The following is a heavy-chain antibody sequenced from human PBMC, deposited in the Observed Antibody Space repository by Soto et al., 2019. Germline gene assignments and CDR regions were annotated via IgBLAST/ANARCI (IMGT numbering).Heavy chain of an antibody. Sequence: PGKGLEWVAVIWYDGSNKYYADSVKGRFTISRDNSKNTLYLQMNSLRAEDTAVYYCARGITMIVGSPGYWGQGTLVTVSS. V-gene: IGHV3-33*01. J-gene: IGHJ4*02. CDR3: ARGITMIVGSPGY. CDR2: IWYDGSNK. D-gene: IGHD3-22*01.